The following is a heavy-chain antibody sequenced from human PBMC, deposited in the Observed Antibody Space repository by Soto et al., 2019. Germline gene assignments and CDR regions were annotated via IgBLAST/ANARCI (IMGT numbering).Heavy chain of an antibody. CDR1: GFTFSSYS. CDR2: ISSSSSYI. J-gene: IGHJ4*02. D-gene: IGHD2-15*01. V-gene: IGHV3-21*01. CDR3: ARASIVLVVAAFDY. Sequence: PGGSLRLSCAASGFTFSSYSMNWVRQAPGKGLEWVSSISSSSSYIYYADSVKGRFTISRDNAKNSLYLQMNSLRAEDTAVYYCARASIVLVVAAFDYWGQGTLVTVSS.